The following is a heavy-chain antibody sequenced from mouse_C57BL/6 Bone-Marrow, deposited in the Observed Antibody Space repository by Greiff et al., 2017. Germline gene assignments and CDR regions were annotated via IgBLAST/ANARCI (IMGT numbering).Heavy chain of an antibody. CDR1: GFTFSSYA. Sequence: EVKVEESGGGLVKPGGSLKLSCAASGFTFSSYAMPWVRQTPEKRLEWVATISDGGSYTYYPDNVQGRFTISRDNAKNNLYLQMSHLKSEDTAMYYCARQAIYDGYYVVDYWGQGTTLTVSS. V-gene: IGHV5-4*03. D-gene: IGHD2-3*01. CDR3: ARQAIYDGYYVVDY. J-gene: IGHJ2*01. CDR2: ISDGGSYT.